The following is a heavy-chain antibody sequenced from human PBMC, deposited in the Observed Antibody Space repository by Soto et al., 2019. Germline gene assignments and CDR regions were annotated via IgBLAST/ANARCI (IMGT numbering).Heavy chain of an antibody. J-gene: IGHJ4*02. CDR2: IIPIFGTA. CDR1: GGTFSSYA. V-gene: IGHV1-69*13. Sequence: SVKVSCKASGGTFSSYAISWVRQAPGQGLEWMGGIIPIFGTANYAQKFQGRVTITADESRSTAYMELSSLRSEDTAVYYCARGEKRGYSYGNLDHWGQVTLVTVSS. CDR3: ARGEKRGYSYGNLDH. D-gene: IGHD5-18*01.